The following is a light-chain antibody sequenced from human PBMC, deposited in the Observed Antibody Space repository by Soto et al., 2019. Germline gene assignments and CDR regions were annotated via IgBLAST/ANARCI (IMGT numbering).Light chain of an antibody. CDR3: QQFNNYPFT. Sequence: AIQLTQSPSSLSASVGDRVTITCRAIQGISSALAWYQQKPGKAPKLLIYDASSLESGVPSRFSGSGSGTDFTLTISSPQPEDFSTYYCQQFNNYPFTFGPGTKVDIK. CDR2: DAS. CDR1: QGISSA. V-gene: IGKV1D-13*01. J-gene: IGKJ3*01.